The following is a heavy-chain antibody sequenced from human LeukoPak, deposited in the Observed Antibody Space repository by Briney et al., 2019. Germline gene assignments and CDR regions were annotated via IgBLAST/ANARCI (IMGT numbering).Heavy chain of an antibody. CDR2: IYYSGTT. V-gene: IGHV4-59*12. CDR3: ARALYGGYLGADTFDI. D-gene: IGHD5-12*01. J-gene: IGHJ3*02. CDR1: GGSISSYY. Sequence: SETLSLTCTVSGGSISSYYWSWIRQPPGKGLEWIGYIYYSGTTNYNPSLKSRVTISVDTSKNQFSLKLSSVTAADTAVYYCARALYGGYLGADTFDIWGQGTMVTVSS.